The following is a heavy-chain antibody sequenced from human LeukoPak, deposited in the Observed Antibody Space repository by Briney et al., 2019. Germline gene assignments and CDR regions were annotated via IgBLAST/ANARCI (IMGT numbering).Heavy chain of an antibody. Sequence: GGSLRLSCAASGFTFSSYGMHWVRQAPGRGLEWVAVISYDGSNKYYADSVKGRFTISRDNSKNTLYLQMNSLRAEDTAVYYCARDPDFFGYWGQGTLVTVSS. V-gene: IGHV3-30*03. J-gene: IGHJ4*02. CDR3: ARDPDFFGY. CDR1: GFTFSSYG. CDR2: ISYDGSNK.